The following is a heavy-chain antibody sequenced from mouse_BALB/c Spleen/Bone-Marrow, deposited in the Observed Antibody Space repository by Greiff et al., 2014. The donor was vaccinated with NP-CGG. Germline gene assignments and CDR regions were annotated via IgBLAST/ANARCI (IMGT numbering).Heavy chain of an antibody. CDR3: ESALSIDGFAY. D-gene: IGHD1-1*01. J-gene: IGHJ3*01. CDR2: IDPLNGGT. CDR1: GYSFTSYY. V-gene: IGHV1S135*01. Sequence: VQLKESGPELMKPGASVKISCKASGYSFTSYYMHWVKQSHGKSLEWIGYIDPLNGGTSYNQKFKGKATLTVDTSSSTAYMHLSSLTDEDAEVYYSESALSIDGFAYWGQGTLVTVSA.